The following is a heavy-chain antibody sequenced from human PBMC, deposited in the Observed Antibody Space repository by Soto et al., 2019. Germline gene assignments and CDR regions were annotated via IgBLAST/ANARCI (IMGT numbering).Heavy chain of an antibody. V-gene: IGHV5-51*01. J-gene: IGHJ3*02. CDR1: GYSFTSYW. CDR2: IYPGDSDT. D-gene: IGHD3-10*01. Sequence: RGESLKISGKGSGYSFTSYWIGWVRQMPGKGLEWMGIIYPGDSDTRYSPSFQGQVTISADKSISTAYLQWSSLKASDTAMYYCARRARLWFGELFGAFDIWGQGTMVTVSS. CDR3: ARRARLWFGELFGAFDI.